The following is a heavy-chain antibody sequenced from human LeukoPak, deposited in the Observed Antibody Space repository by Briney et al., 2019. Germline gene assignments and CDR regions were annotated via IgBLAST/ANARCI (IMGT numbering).Heavy chain of an antibody. Sequence: SETLSLTCTVSGGSISSSSYYWGWIRQPPGKGLEWIGSIYYSGSTNYNPSLKSRVTISVDTSKNQFSLKLSSVTAADTAVYYCARTPLSGWTPSFRFDPWGQGTLVTVSS. CDR2: IYYSGST. J-gene: IGHJ5*02. V-gene: IGHV4-39*07. D-gene: IGHD6-19*01. CDR3: ARTPLSGWTPSFRFDP. CDR1: GGSISSSSYY.